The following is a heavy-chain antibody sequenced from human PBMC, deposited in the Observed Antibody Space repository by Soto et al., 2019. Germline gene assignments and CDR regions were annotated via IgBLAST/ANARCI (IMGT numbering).Heavy chain of an antibody. D-gene: IGHD3-10*01. CDR2: IYYSGST. J-gene: IGHJ4*02. CDR1: GASINSGDYY. V-gene: IGHV4-30-4*01. Sequence: SETLSLTCTVSGASINSGDYYWSWIRQPPGKGLEWIGHIYYSGSTYYNPSLKSRAGISVDSSKSQVSLKLASVTAADTAVYFCARIIMNYSRLDYWGQGALVTVSS. CDR3: ARIIMNYSRLDY.